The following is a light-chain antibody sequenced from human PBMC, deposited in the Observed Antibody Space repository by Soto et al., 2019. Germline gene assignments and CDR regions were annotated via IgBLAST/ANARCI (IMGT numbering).Light chain of an antibody. CDR3: TSYTSSITWV. CDR2: EVS. V-gene: IGLV2-14*01. CDR1: SSDVGGYNY. J-gene: IGLJ3*02. Sequence: QSALTQPASVSGSPGQSITISCTGTSSDVGGYNYVSWYQQHPGKAPKLMIYEVSNRPSGVSNRFSGSKSGNTASLTISGLQPEDEADYYCTSYTSSITWVFGGGTKLTVL.